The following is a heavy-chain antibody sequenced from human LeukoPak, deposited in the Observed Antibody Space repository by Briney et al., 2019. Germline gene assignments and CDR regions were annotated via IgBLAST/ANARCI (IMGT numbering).Heavy chain of an antibody. CDR3: ASYFVGNGGRGY. V-gene: IGHV4-30-4*01. CDR2: VYDSWNN. D-gene: IGHD3-10*02. Sequence: PSETLSLTCTVSGDSINSGNSHWTWIRQPPGKGLEWLGSVYDSWNNYYNPSLESRITKSVDTSKNQYSPELSSDIAADTAVYYCASYFVGNGGRGYWGQGALVTVSS. J-gene: IGHJ4*02. CDR1: GDSINSGNSH.